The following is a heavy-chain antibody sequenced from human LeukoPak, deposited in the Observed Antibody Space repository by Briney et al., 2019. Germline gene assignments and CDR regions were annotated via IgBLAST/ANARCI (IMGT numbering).Heavy chain of an antibody. V-gene: IGHV1-46*01. D-gene: IGHD2-15*01. CDR1: GYTFTINY. CDR3: ARENRYCRGGSCYSAASDDAFDI. Sequence: ASVKVSCKAFGYTFTINYMHWVRQAPGQRPEWMGVISPSVGSITYAQEIKGRVTLTRDMSTSTDYLELRSLRSDDTAVYYCARENRYCRGGSCYSAASDDAFDIWGQGTMVTVSS. J-gene: IGHJ3*02. CDR2: ISPSVGSI.